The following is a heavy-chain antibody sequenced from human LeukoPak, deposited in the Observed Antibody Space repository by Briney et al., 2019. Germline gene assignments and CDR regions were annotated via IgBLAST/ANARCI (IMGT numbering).Heavy chain of an antibody. D-gene: IGHD1-1*01. V-gene: IGHV3-23*01. CDR2: ISGSGGST. J-gene: IGHJ3*02. Sequence: GGSLRLSCAASGFTLSNYGMSWVRQAPGKGLEWVSVISGSGGSTYYAESVKGRFTISRDNSKNTVHLQINSLRAEDTAVYYCAKTRNGAYDIWGQGTMVTVSS. CDR1: GFTLSNYG. CDR3: AKTRNGAYDI.